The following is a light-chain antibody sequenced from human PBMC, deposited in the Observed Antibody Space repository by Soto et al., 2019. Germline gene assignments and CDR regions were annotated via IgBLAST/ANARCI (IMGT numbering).Light chain of an antibody. V-gene: IGLV3-21*02. CDR1: NIGSKS. CDR3: QVWDISTDPNYV. CDR2: DDR. J-gene: IGLJ1*01. Sequence: SYELTQPPSVSVAPGQTARITCGANNIGSKSVHWYQQKPGQAPVLVIHDDRDRSSGIPERFSGSNSENTATLTISGVEAADEADYYCQVWDISTDPNYVFGPGTKVTVL.